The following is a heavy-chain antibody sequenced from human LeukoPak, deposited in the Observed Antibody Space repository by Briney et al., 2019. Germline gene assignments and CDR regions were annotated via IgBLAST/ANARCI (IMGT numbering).Heavy chain of an antibody. J-gene: IGHJ5*02. Sequence: PGGSLRLSCAASGFTFSSYGMHWVRQAPGKGLEWVAVISYDGSNKYYADSVKGRFTISRDNSKNTLYLQMNSLRAEDTAVCGPPEECIRPNLFD. V-gene: IGHV3-30*03. CDR3: PEECIRPNLFD. CDR1: GFTFSSYG. D-gene: IGHD3-3*01. CDR2: ISYDGSNK.